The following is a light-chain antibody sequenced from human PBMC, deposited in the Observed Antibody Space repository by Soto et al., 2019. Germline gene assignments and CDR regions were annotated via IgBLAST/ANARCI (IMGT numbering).Light chain of an antibody. Sequence: EIVMTQSPATLSVSPGERSTVSCRASQSVSSNLARYQQKPGQAPRLLIYGASTRATGIPARFSGSGSGTEFTLTISSLQSADFAVYYCQQYNNWPREYTFGQGTKLEIK. CDR3: QQYNNWPREYT. CDR2: GAS. J-gene: IGKJ2*01. V-gene: IGKV3-15*01. CDR1: QSVSSN.